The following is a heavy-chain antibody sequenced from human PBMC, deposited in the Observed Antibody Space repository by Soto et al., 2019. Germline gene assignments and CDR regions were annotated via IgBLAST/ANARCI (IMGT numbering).Heavy chain of an antibody. V-gene: IGHV3-7*03. Sequence: EVQLVESGGGLVQPGGSLRLSCAASGFTFSYYWMSWVRQAPGKGLEWVANINHDGSEKYSVDSVKGRFTISRDNAKNSLYLQMNSLRAEDTAVYYCARDHHADWLFLPGAGMDVWGQGTTVTVSS. J-gene: IGHJ6*02. D-gene: IGHD3-9*01. CDR1: GFTFSYYW. CDR3: ARDHHADWLFLPGAGMDV. CDR2: INHDGSEK.